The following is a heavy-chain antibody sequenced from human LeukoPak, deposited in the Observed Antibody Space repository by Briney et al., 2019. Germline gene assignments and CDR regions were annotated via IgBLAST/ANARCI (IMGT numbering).Heavy chain of an antibody. CDR3: AKVETSGGANCYALDY. D-gene: IGHD2-2*01. CDR1: GFTFSSYA. CDR2: ISGSGGSI. J-gene: IGHJ4*02. Sequence: GGSLRLSCAASGFTFSSYAMSWVRQAPGKGLEWVSAISGSGGSIYYADSVKGRFTISRDNSQNTLYLQMNSLRAEDTAVYYCAKVETSGGANCYALDYWGQGTLVTVSS. V-gene: IGHV3-23*01.